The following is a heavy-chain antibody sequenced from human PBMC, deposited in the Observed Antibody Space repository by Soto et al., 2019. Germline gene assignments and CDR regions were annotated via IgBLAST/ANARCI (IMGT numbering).Heavy chain of an antibody. CDR1: GFSLSTSGVG. J-gene: IGHJ4*02. Sequence: SGPTLVNPTQTLTLTCTFSGFSLSTSGVGVGWIRQPPGKALEWLALIYWNDDKRYSPSLKSRLTITKDTSKNQVVLTMTNMDPVDTATYYCAHSYDYVWGSYRMPFDYWGQGTLVTVSS. CDR2: IYWNDDK. V-gene: IGHV2-5*01. CDR3: AHSYDYVWGSYRMPFDY. D-gene: IGHD3-16*02.